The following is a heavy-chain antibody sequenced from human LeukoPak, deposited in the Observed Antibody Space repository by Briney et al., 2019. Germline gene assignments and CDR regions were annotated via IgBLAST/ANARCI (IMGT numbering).Heavy chain of an antibody. CDR2: IYYSGST. J-gene: IGHJ4*02. CDR3: ARGDGMITFGGVILYD. D-gene: IGHD3-16*02. Sequence: SQTLSLTCTVSGGSISSGDYYWSWIRQPPGKGLEWIGYIYYSGSTYYNPSIKSRVTISVDTSKNQFSLKLSYVTAADTAVYYCARGDGMITFGGVILYDWGQGTLVTVSS. V-gene: IGHV4-30-4*01. CDR1: GGSISSGDYY.